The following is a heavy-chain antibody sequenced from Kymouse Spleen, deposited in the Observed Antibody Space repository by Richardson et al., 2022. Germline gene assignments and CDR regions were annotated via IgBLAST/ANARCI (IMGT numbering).Heavy chain of an antibody. V-gene: IGHV4-59*01. Sequence: QVQLQESGPGLVKPSETLSLTCTVSGGSISSYYWSWIRQPPGKGLEWIGYIYYSGSTNYNPSLKSRVTISVDTSKNQFSLKLSSVTAADTAVYYCARDSAAGPYFDYWGQGTLVTVSS. CDR3: ARDSAAGPYFDY. CDR2: IYYSGST. D-gene: IGHD6-13*01. CDR1: GGSISSYY. J-gene: IGHJ4*02.